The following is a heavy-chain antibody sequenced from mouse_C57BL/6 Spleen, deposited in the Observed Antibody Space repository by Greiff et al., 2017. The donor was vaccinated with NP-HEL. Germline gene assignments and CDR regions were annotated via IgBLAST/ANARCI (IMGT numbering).Heavy chain of an antibody. CDR1: GYTFTDYE. CDR2: IDPETGGT. V-gene: IGHV1-15*01. J-gene: IGHJ2*01. CDR3: TRGTLY. Sequence: VQRVESGAELVRPGASVTLSCKASGYTFTDYEMHWVKQTPVHGLEWIGAIDPETGGTAYNQKFKGKAILTADKSSSTAYMELRSLTSEDSAVYYCTRGTLYWGQGTTLTVSS.